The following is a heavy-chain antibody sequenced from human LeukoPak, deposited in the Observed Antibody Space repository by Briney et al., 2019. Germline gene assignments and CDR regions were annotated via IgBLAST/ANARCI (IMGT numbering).Heavy chain of an antibody. V-gene: IGHV4-39*01. D-gene: IGHD2-2*01. CDR3: ARQRRYCSSTSCYAFDY. CDR2: IYYSGST. J-gene: IGHJ4*02. CDR1: GGSISSSSYY. Sequence: SSETLSLTCTVSGGSISSSSYYWGWMRQPPGKELEWIGSIYYSGSTYYNPSLKSRVTISVDTSKNQFSLKLSSVTAADTAVYYCARQRRYCSSTSCYAFDYWGQGTLVTVSS.